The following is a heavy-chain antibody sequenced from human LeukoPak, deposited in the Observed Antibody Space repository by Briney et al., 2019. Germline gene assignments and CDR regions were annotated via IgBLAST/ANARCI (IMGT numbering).Heavy chain of an antibody. J-gene: IGHJ4*02. CDR3: AKSQLWFGEYQYYFDY. V-gene: IGHV3-30*02. CDR1: GFTFSSYG. CDR2: IRYDGSNK. Sequence: GGSLRLSCAASGFTFSSYGMHWVRQAPGKGLEWVAFIRYDGSNKYYADSVKGRFTISRDNSKNTLYLQMNSLRAEDTAVYYCAKSQLWFGEYQYYFDYWGQGTLVTVSS. D-gene: IGHD3-10*01.